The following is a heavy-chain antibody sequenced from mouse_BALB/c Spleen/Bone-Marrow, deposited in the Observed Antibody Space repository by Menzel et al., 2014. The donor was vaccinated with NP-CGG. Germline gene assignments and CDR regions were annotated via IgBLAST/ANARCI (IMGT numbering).Heavy chain of an antibody. Sequence: VQLQQSGPELVKPGASVRISCKASGYTFTSYYIHWVKQRPGQGLEWIGWIYPGNVNTKYNEKFKVKATLTADKSSXTAYMQLSSLTSEDSAVYFCARHMWAMDYWGQGTSVTVSS. V-gene: IGHV1S56*01. CDR2: IYPGNVNT. CDR3: ARHMWAMDY. CDR1: GYTFTSYY. J-gene: IGHJ4*01.